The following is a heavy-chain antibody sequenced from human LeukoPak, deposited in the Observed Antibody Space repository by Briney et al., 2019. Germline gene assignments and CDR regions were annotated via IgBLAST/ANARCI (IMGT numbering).Heavy chain of an antibody. V-gene: IGHV4-39*07. CDR2: IYYSGST. CDR1: GGSISSGDYY. Sequence: PSQTLSLTCTVSGGSISSGDYYWSWIRQPPGKGLEWIGSIYYSGSTYYNPSLKSRVTISVDTSKNQFSLKLSSVTAADTAVYYCAREGLGDGSGSYYRGLFDYWGQGTLVTVSS. J-gene: IGHJ4*02. CDR3: AREGLGDGSGSYYRGLFDY. D-gene: IGHD3-10*01.